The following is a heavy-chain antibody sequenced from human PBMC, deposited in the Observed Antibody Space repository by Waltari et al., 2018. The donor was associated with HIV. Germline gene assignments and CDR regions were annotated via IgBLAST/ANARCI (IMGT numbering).Heavy chain of an antibody. CDR1: GFTFSGYW. CDR3: ARGNWNFDWFDP. CDR2: ISSDGSST. D-gene: IGHD1-7*01. V-gene: IGHV3-74*01. J-gene: IGHJ5*02. Sequence: EVKLVESGGGLVQPGGSLRLSCEASGFTFSGYWMHWVRQAPGKGLVWVSRISSDGSSTSYVDSVKGRFTISRDNAKNTVYLQMNSLRPEDTAVFYCARGNWNFDWFDPWGQGTLVTVSS.